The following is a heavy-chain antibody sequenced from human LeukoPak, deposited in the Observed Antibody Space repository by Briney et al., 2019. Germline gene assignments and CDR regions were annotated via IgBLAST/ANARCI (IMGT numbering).Heavy chain of an antibody. J-gene: IGHJ4*02. CDR1: GYRFTSYW. V-gene: IGHV5-51*01. CDR3: ARGLGYSGTWYFDY. CDR2: IYPGDSDT. Sequence: KCGESLKISCTGSGYRFTSYWIAWVRQMPGKGLESMGIIYPGDSDTRYSPSFQGQVTISADKSISTAYLQWSSLKASDTAMYYCARGLGYSGTWYFDYWGEGTLVTVSS. D-gene: IGHD6-13*01.